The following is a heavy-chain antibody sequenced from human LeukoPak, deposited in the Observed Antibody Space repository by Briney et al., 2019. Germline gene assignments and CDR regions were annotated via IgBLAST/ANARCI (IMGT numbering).Heavy chain of an antibody. Sequence: GGSLRLSCAASGFTFSNYAMSWVRQAPGKGLEWVSAISGSGGSTYYADSVKGRLTISRDNSKNTLYLQMNSLRAEDTAVYYCAKDGGSNTYYYCMDVWGQGTTVTVSS. CDR3: AKDGGSNTYYYCMDV. J-gene: IGHJ6*02. D-gene: IGHD1-26*01. CDR2: ISGSGGST. CDR1: GFTFSNYA. V-gene: IGHV3-23*01.